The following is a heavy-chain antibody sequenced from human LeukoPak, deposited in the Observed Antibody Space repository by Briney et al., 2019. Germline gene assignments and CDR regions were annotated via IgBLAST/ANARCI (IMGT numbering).Heavy chain of an antibody. CDR1: GGSISNYD. CDR2: IYVSGST. CDR3: ARLVYDFWAGYYMDL. J-gene: IGHJ3*01. D-gene: IGHD3-3*01. V-gene: IGHV4-59*01. Sequence: SETLSLTCTVSGGSISNYDWSWIRQSPGKGLEWIRYIYVSGSTSYNPPLKSRVTISVDTSKNQFSLKLSSVAAADMAVYYCARLVYDFWAGYYMDLWGQGTMVTVSS.